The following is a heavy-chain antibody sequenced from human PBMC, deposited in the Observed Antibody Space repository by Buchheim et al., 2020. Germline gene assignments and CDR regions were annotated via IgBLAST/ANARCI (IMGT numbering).Heavy chain of an antibody. CDR2: ISDDGSNK. V-gene: IGHV3-30-3*01. J-gene: IGHJ6*02. D-gene: IGHD3-3*01. CDR3: ARDNVLRFLEWFLLGMDV. Sequence: QVQLVESGGGAVQPGRSLRLSCAASGFTFSNHFMHWVRQAPGKGLEWVAVISDDGSNKYYADSVKGRFTISRDSSKKTLYLEMNSLRAEDTAVYYCARDNVLRFLEWFLLGMDVWGQGTT. CDR1: GFTFSNHF.